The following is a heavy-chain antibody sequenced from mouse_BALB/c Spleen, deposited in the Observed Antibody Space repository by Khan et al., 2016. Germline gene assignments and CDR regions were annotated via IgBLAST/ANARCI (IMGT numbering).Heavy chain of an antibody. CDR3: TRGDY. V-gene: IGHV5-17*02. CDR1: GFTFSRFG. J-gene: IGHJ2*01. Sequence: EVELVESGGGLVQPGGSRKLSCAAAGFTFSRFGMHWVRQTPEKGLEWVAFISSGSSTIYYTDTLKGRFTISRDNPKNALLLQMTSLRSEDTAMYYCTRGDYWGQGTNLTVSS. CDR2: ISSGSSTI.